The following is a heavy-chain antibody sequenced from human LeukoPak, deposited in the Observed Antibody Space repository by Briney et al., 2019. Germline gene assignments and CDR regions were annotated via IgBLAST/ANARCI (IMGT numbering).Heavy chain of an antibody. Sequence: PGGSLRLSCTASGFTFGDYAMSWVRQAPGKGLEWVGFIRSKAYGGTTEYAASVKGRFTISRDDSKSIAYLQMNSLKTEDTAVYYCTRGWAAAVDYNWFDPWGQGTLVTVSS. CDR1: GFTFGDYA. D-gene: IGHD6-13*01. CDR3: TRGWAAAVDYNWFDP. V-gene: IGHV3-49*04. CDR2: IRSKAYGGTT. J-gene: IGHJ5*02.